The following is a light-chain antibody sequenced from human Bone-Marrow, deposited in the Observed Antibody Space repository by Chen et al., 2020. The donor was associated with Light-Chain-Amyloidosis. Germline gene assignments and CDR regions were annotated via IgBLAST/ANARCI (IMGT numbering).Light chain of an antibody. V-gene: IGKV3-20*01. CDR3: QQYGTSPLT. CDR1: QTISSNY. Sequence: ELVLMQSPGTRSLSPGEGANLSCRSSQTISSNYLTWYQQKFGQAPRLLIYGSSSSATGIPDSFTGSGSGTDFTLTINRLEPEDFAMYYCQQYGTSPLTFGGGTNVEIK. J-gene: IGKJ4*01. CDR2: GSS.